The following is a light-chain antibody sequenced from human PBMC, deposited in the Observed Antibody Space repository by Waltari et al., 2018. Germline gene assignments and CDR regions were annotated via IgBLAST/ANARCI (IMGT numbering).Light chain of an antibody. CDR1: QSPQNRIGTDY. Sequence: DIVMTQSPLSLPVTPGEPASISCRSSQSPQNRIGTDYLDWYLQKPGQSPQLLIYLGSNRASGVPYRFSGSGSGTDCTLKISRVEAEDVGVYYCMQALQAPISFGQGTKLEIK. CDR3: MQALQAPIS. V-gene: IGKV2-28*01. CDR2: LGS. J-gene: IGKJ2*03.